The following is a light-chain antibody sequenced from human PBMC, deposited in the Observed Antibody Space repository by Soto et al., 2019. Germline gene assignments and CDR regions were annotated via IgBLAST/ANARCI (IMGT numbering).Light chain of an antibody. CDR3: QQYGTSPLT. Sequence: ETVLAQSPGTRSLSPGERATLSCRATQSVNNDYLAWYQQRPGLAPRLLIFGASGRATGIPDRFSGSGSGTDFTLTISRLEPEDFAIYYCQQYGTSPLTFGGGTKVDIK. V-gene: IGKV3-20*01. J-gene: IGKJ4*01. CDR2: GAS. CDR1: QSVNNDY.